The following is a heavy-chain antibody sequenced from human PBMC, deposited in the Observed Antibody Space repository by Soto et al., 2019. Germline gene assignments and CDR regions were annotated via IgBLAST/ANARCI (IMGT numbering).Heavy chain of an antibody. V-gene: IGHV4-34*01. CDR2: INHSGST. D-gene: IGHD3-22*01. CDR1: GGSFSGYY. J-gene: IGHJ4*02. CDR3: ARSRIFRITMIVVVIYAFDY. Sequence: SETLSLTCAVYGGSFSGYYWSWIRQPPGKGLEWIGDINHSGSTNYNPSLKSRVTISVDTSKNQFSLKLSSVTAADTAVYYCARSRIFRITMIVVVIYAFDYWGQGTLVTVSS.